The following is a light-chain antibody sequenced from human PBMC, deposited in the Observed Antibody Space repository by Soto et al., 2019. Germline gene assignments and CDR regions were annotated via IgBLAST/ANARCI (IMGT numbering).Light chain of an antibody. CDR3: SSFAGTNSVV. J-gene: IGLJ1*01. V-gene: IGLV2-8*01. Sequence: QSALTQPPSASGSPGQSVTISCTGTTSDIGAYNYVSWYQQRPGKAPKLIIYEVTRRPSAVPDRIFGSKSYTTASLTVSGLQAEDEADYYCSSFAGTNSVVFGTGTKVTVL. CDR1: TSDIGAYNY. CDR2: EVT.